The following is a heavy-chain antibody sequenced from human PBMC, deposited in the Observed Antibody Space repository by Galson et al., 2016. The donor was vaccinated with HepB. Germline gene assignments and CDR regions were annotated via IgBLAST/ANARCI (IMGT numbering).Heavy chain of an antibody. D-gene: IGHD6-13*01. CDR2: ISGSGGST. CDR1: GFTLTSYA. CDR3: AKDGAYSSTGNTRVIHAFHI. Sequence: SLRLSCAASGFTLTSYAMSWVRQAPGKGLEWVSGISGSGGSTNYADSVKGRFALSRDNSKNTLYLQMNNLRPDDTALYYCAKDGAYSSTGNTRVIHAFHIWGQGTVVTVSS. J-gene: IGHJ3*02. V-gene: IGHV3-23*01.